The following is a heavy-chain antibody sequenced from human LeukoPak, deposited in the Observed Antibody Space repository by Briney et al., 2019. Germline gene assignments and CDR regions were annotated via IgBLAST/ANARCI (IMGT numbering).Heavy chain of an antibody. CDR1: GGSISSYY. Sequence: SETLSLTCTVSGGSISSYYWSWIRQPPGKGLEWIGYIYYSGSTNYNPSLKSRVTISVDTSKNQFSLKLSSVTAADTAVYYCAREPATAILYYFDYWGQGTLVTVSS. CDR3: AREPATAILYYFDY. V-gene: IGHV4-59*12. CDR2: IYYSGST. J-gene: IGHJ4*02. D-gene: IGHD2-21*02.